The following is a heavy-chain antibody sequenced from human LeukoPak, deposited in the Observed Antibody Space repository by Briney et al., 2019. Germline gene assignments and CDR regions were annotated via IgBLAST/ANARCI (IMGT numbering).Heavy chain of an antibody. D-gene: IGHD3-22*01. V-gene: IGHV3-23*01. CDR1: GFTFSSYA. CDR2: ISGSGGST. CDR3: ATPYYYDSSGPQLYYYYGMDV. J-gene: IGHJ6*02. Sequence: PGGSPRLSCAASGFTFSSYAMSWVRQAPGKGLEWVSAISGSGGSTYYADSVKGRFTISRDNSKDTLYLQMNSLRAEDTAVYYCATPYYYDSSGPQLYYYYGMDVWGQGTTVTVSS.